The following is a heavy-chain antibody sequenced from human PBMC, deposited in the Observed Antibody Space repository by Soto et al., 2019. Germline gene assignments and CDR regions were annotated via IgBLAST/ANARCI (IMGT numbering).Heavy chain of an antibody. CDR3: ATDPQTIGLFDY. J-gene: IGHJ4*02. Sequence: QVQLVESGGGVVQPGRSLRLSCAASGFTFSSYGMHWVRQAPGKGLEWVAVLWYDGSNKYYADSVKGRFTISRDNSKNTLYLQMNSLRAEDTAVYYCATDPQTIGLFDYWGQGTLVTVSS. CDR1: GFTFSSYG. V-gene: IGHV3-33*01. CDR2: LWYDGSNK. D-gene: IGHD3-9*01.